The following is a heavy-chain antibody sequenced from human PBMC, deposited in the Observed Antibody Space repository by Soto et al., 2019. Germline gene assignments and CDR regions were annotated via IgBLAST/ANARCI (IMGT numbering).Heavy chain of an antibody. Sequence: PGGSLRLSCAASGFTFSSYAMSWVRQAPGKGLEWVSAISGSGGSTYYADSVKGRFTISRDNSKNTLYLQMNSLRAEDTVVYYCAKARDSSGWYNDAFDIWGQGTMVTVSS. V-gene: IGHV3-23*01. CDR2: ISGSGGST. CDR1: GFTFSSYA. J-gene: IGHJ3*02. CDR3: AKARDSSGWYNDAFDI. D-gene: IGHD6-19*01.